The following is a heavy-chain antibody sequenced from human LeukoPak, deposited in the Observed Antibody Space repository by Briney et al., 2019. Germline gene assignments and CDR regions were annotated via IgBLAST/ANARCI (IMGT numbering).Heavy chain of an antibody. D-gene: IGHD3-10*01. CDR1: GFTFSIAW. Sequence: PGGSLRLSCAASGFTFSIAWLSWVRQAPGKGLEWVGRIKSNTDGGTTDYAVPVRGRFSISRDDSKDTLYLQMSSLKTEDTALYYCIAGKSQHYHGSGSYFNYWGQGTMVTVSS. CDR2: IKSNTDGGTT. V-gene: IGHV3-15*01. CDR3: IAGKSQHYHGSGSYFNY. J-gene: IGHJ4*02.